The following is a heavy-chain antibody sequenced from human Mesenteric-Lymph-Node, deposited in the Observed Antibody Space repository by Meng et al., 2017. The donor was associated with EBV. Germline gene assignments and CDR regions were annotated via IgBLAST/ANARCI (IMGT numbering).Heavy chain of an antibody. D-gene: IGHD3-22*01. CDR1: GGPVSCYY. V-gene: IGHV4-34*01. CDR3: ARYSASSGYYND. J-gene: IGHJ4*02. CDR2: INHSGST. Sequence: QQCGSGPLKLSDTLYFTCPVDGGPVSCYYWGWIRQPPGKGLEGIGEINHSGSTNYNPSLKRRVTISVDTSKNQFSLKLSSVTAADTAVYYCARYSASSGYYNDWGQGTLVTVSS.